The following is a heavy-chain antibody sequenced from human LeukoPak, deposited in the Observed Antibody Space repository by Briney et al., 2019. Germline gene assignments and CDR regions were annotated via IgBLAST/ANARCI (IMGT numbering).Heavy chain of an antibody. Sequence: GASVKVSCKASGYSFTDYYLHWVRQAPGQGLEWMGWINPKNGATGYAQKFQGRVTMTRDTSSSTACMEVERLRSDDRALYYCARAADSLCGAGCFFNYFDTWGQGSLVTVSS. J-gene: IGHJ5*02. D-gene: IGHD2-21*02. CDR1: GYSFTDYY. V-gene: IGHV1-2*02. CDR2: INPKNGAT. CDR3: ARAADSLCGAGCFFNYFDT.